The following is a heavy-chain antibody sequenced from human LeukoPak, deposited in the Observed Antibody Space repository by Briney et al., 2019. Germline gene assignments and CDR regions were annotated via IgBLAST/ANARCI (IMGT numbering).Heavy chain of an antibody. J-gene: IGHJ4*02. D-gene: IGHD3-22*01. CDR2: ISSSSSYI. CDR1: GFTFSSYS. V-gene: IGHV3-21*01. Sequence: GGSLRLSCAASGFTFSSYSMNWVRQAPGKGLEWVSSISSSSSYIYYAGSVKGRFTISRDNAKNSLYLQMNSLRAEDTAVYYCARDVGSFLGYDSSGYSGFDYWGQGTLVTVSS. CDR3: ARDVGSFLGYDSSGYSGFDY.